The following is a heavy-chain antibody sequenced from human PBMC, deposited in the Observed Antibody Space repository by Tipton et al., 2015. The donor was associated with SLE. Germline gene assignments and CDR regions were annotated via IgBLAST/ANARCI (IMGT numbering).Heavy chain of an antibody. V-gene: IGHV3-11*04. CDR2: ISSGGSTI. CDR3: ARAPGVGAKYYFDY. J-gene: IGHJ4*02. CDR1: GFTFSDYY. Sequence: SLRLSCAASGFTFSDYYMSWIRQAPGKGLEWVSYISSGGSTIYYADSVKGRFTISRDNAKNTLYLQMGSLRAEDMAVYYCARAPGVGAKYYFDYWGQGTLVTVSS. D-gene: IGHD1-26*01.